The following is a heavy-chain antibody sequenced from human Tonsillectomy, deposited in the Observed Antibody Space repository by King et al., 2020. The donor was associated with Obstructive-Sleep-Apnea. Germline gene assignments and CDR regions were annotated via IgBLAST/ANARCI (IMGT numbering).Heavy chain of an antibody. CDR1: GGFISSSSYY. V-gene: IGHV4-39*07. CDR3: NVLGRYYGSGSYYSYFDY. CDR2: IYYSGST. Sequence: QLQESGPGLVKPSETLSLTCTVSGGFISSSSYYWGWIRQPPGKGLEWIGSIYYSGSTYYNPSLKSRGTISEDTSKNHFSLKLSSVTAADTAVDYCNVLGRYYGSGSYYSYFDYWGQGTLVTVSS. J-gene: IGHJ4*02. D-gene: IGHD3-10*01.